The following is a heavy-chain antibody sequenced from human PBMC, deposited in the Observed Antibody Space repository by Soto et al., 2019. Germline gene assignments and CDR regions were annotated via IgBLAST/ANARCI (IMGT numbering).Heavy chain of an antibody. Sequence: PGGSLRLSCAASGFTFSSHWMTWVRQTPGKGLEWVANIKQDGSERWYLDSVKDRFTVSRDNGKNSLYLQMDSLRVEDTAVYYCARGPAGCCSCSSCSGYSWGQGTLVTVSS. V-gene: IGHV3-7*05. CDR1: GFTFSSHW. CDR3: ARGPAGCCSCSSCSGYS. D-gene: IGHD2-15*01. CDR2: IKQDGSER. J-gene: IGHJ4*02.